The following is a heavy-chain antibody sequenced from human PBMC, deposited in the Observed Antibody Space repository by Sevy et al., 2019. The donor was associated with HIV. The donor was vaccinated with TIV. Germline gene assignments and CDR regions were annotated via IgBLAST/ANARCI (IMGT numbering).Heavy chain of an antibody. J-gene: IGHJ4*02. V-gene: IGHV1-69*13. D-gene: IGHD3-10*01. CDR1: GGTFSSYA. CDR3: AGVEGRADTLPFDY. Sequence: ASVKVSCKASGGTFSSYAISWVRQAPGQGLEWMGGIIPIFGTANYAQKFQGRVTITADESTSTAYMELSSLRSEDTAVYYCAGVEGRADTLPFDYWGQGTLVTVSS. CDR2: IIPIFGTA.